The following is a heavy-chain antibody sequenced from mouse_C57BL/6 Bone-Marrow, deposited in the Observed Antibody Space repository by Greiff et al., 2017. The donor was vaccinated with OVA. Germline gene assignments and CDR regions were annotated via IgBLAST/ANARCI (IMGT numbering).Heavy chain of an antibody. CDR1: GYTFTDYE. V-gene: IGHV1-15*01. CDR3: TKGGYYYGSSLWYFDV. Sequence: QVQLKQSGAELVRPGASVTLSCKASGYTFTDYEMHWVKQTPVHGLEWIGAIDPETGGTAYNQKFKGQAILTADKSSSTAYMKLRSLTSEDSAVYYCTKGGYYYGSSLWYFDVWGTGTTGTVSS. J-gene: IGHJ1*03. D-gene: IGHD1-1*01. CDR2: IDPETGGT.